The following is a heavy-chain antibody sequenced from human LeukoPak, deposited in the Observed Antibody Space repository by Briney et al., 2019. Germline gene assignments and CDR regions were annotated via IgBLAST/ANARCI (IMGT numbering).Heavy chain of an antibody. CDR2: ISSSGSTI. CDR3: ASPVGYSSSWD. Sequence: AGGSLRLSCAASGFTFSSYEMNWVRQAPGKGLEWVSYISSSGSTIYYADSVKGRFTISRDNAKNSLYLQMNSLRAEDTAVYNCASPVGYSSSWDWGQGTLVTVSS. J-gene: IGHJ4*02. D-gene: IGHD6-13*01. CDR1: GFTFSSYE. V-gene: IGHV3-48*03.